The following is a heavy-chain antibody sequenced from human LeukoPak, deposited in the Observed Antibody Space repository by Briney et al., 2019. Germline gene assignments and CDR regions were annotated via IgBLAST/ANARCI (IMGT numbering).Heavy chain of an antibody. J-gene: IGHJ6*02. CDR2: IHYSGNT. V-gene: IGHV4-59*08. Sequence: SETLSLTCSVSGGSISNYYWSWIRQPPGKGLEWIGNIHYSGNTNYNPSLKSRVTISVDVSKNQFSLKLSSVTAADKGVYYCARHNLLRRDGYGMDVWGQGTTVTVSS. CDR1: GGSISNYY. D-gene: IGHD4-17*01. CDR3: ARHNLLRRDGYGMDV.